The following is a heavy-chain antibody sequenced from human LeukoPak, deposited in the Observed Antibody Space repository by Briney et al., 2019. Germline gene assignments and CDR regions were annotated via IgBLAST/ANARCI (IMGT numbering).Heavy chain of an antibody. Sequence: GGSLRLSCAASGLTFSSYGMHWVRQAPGKGLEWVAVISYDGSNKYYADSVKGRFTISRDNSKNTLYLQMNSLRAEDTAVYYCANAGGMVRGVMVGEWGQGTLVTVSS. CDR1: GLTFSSYG. V-gene: IGHV3-30*18. CDR2: ISYDGSNK. D-gene: IGHD3-10*01. J-gene: IGHJ4*02. CDR3: ANAGGMVRGVMVGE.